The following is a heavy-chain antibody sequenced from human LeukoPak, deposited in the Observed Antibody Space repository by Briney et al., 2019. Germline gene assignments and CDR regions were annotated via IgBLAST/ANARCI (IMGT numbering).Heavy chain of an antibody. CDR3: ARVEYSSGRGDY. Sequence: GASMKVSCKAGNYSFINYGLTWVRQAPGQRLVWMGWISTYSGDTNYAQNFQGRVTLTRDTSTSTAYMDLNNLTPDDTAVYYCARVEYSSGRGDYWGQGTLVTVSS. J-gene: IGHJ4*02. V-gene: IGHV1-18*01. D-gene: IGHD3-22*01. CDR1: NYSFINYG. CDR2: ISTYSGDT.